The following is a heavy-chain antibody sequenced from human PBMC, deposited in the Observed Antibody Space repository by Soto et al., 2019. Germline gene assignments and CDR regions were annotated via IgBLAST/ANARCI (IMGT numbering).Heavy chain of an antibody. CDR1: GGSICSGYCY. J-gene: IGHJ3*02. V-gene: IGHV4-30-4*01. D-gene: IGHD3-22*01. Sequence: SETLSLTCTVSGGSICSGYCYWSWIRQPPGKGLEWIGYIYYSGSTYYKHALTSRVTISVDPSKTQFSLKLSSVTAADTAVYYCARMIVEMAFDIWGQGTMVTVSS. CDR2: IYYSGST. CDR3: ARMIVEMAFDI.